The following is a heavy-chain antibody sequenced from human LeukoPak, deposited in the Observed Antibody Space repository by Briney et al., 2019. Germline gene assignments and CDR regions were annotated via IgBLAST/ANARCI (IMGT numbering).Heavy chain of an antibody. CDR1: GGAIRSYY. J-gene: IGHJ5*02. CDR2: MYYSGST. V-gene: IGHV4-59*08. D-gene: IGHD3-10*01. CDR3: ARRFGDL. Sequence: SETLSLTCTVSGGAIRSYYWSWIRQPPGKGLEWIGDMYYSGSTNYNPSLKSRVTISVDTSKNQFSLKLSSVTAADTAVYYCARRFGDLWGQGTLVTVSS.